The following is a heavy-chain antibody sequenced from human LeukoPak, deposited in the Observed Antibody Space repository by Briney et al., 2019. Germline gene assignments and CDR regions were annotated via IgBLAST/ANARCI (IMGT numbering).Heavy chain of an antibody. CDR2: ISYDGSNK. CDR3: GTLGGNAVGY. Sequence: PGGSLRLSCAASGFTFSSYGMHWVRQAPGKGLEWVAVISYDGSNKYYADSVKGRFTISRDNSKNTLYLQMNSLRAEDTAVYYCGTLGGNAVGYWGQGTLVTVSS. CDR1: GFTFSSYG. D-gene: IGHD4-23*01. V-gene: IGHV3-30*03. J-gene: IGHJ4*02.